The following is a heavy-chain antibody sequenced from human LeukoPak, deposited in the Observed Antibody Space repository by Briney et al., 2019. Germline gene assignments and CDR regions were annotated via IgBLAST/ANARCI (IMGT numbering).Heavy chain of an antibody. CDR1: GGSFSDYY. CDR2: INHSGST. Sequence: SEILSLTCAVYGGSFSDYYWSWIRQPPGKGLEWIGEINHSGSTNYNPSLKSRVTISVDTSKNQFSLKLSSVTAADTAVYYCARGPLTDLFGVVIIPSDPWGQGTLVTVSS. CDR3: ARGPLTDLFGVVIIPSDP. D-gene: IGHD3-3*01. J-gene: IGHJ5*02. V-gene: IGHV4-34*01.